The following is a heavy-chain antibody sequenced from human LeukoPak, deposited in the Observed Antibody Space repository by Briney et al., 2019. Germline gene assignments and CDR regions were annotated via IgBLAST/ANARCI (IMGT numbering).Heavy chain of an antibody. Sequence: SQTLSLTCTVSGGSISSGSYYWSWIRQPAGKGLEWIGRIYTSGSTNYNPSLKSRVTISVDTSKNQFSLNLSSVTAADTAVYYCARGLRDSSGYYPYYFDYWGQGTLVTVSS. CDR3: ARGLRDSSGYYPYYFDY. V-gene: IGHV4-61*02. D-gene: IGHD3-22*01. CDR2: IYTSGST. J-gene: IGHJ4*02. CDR1: GGSISSGSYY.